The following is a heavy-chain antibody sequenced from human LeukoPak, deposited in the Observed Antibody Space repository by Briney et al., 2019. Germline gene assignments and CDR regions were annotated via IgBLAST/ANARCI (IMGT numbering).Heavy chain of an antibody. CDR2: IYYSGST. J-gene: IGHJ6*03. Sequence: SETLSLTCTVSGGSISSYYWSWIRQPPGKGLEWIGYIYYSGSTNYNPSLKSRVTISVDTSKNQFSLKLSSVAAADTAVYYCARVGEQLVRDYYYYMDVWGKGTTVTVSS. CDR3: ARVGEQLVRDYYYYMDV. CDR1: GGSISSYY. D-gene: IGHD6-6*01. V-gene: IGHV4-59*01.